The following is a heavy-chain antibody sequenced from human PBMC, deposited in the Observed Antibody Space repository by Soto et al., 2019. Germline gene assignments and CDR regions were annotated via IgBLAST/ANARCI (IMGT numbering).Heavy chain of an antibody. J-gene: IGHJ4*02. D-gene: IGHD3-3*01. CDR3: AHRVLRTVFGLVTTTAIYFDF. V-gene: IGHV2-5*02. Sequence: QITLNEFGPTLVKPTQTLTLTCTFSGFSLTTSGVGVGWIRQSPGKAPEWLALIYWDDDKRYSPSLKSRLTITKDTSKNQVVLTMANLDPADTATYYCAHRVLRTVFGLVTTTAIYFDFWGQGTPVAVSS. CDR1: GFSLTTSGVG. CDR2: IYWDDDK.